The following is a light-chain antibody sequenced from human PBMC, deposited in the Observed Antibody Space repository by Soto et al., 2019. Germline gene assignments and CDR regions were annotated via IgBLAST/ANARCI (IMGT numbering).Light chain of an antibody. CDR1: QSWSSNL. Sequence: DIGLTQSAGTLYLSPGERGSLXCRASQSWSSNLRAWYQRQPRQDPRLLNYAASKRAHGTPDRFSGSGSATAFTRTISRLEPEDFAVYYCQQYGSSPRTFGQGTKVDIK. CDR3: QQYGSSPRT. V-gene: IGKV3-20*01. CDR2: AAS. J-gene: IGKJ1*01.